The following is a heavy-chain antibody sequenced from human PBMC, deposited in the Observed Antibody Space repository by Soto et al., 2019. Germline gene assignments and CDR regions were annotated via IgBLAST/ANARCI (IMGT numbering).Heavy chain of an antibody. CDR3: ARAGYSYGFGYYYDY. V-gene: IGHV4-59*01. D-gene: IGHD5-18*01. J-gene: IGHJ4*02. CDR2: IYYDGTT. Sequence: QVQLHESGPGLVKPSETLSLTCTVSGGSISRYYWSWIRKPPGKGLEWIGYIYYDGTTNYSPSLKGRVTISVDTSNNQFSLRLSSVTAADTAFYYCARAGYSYGFGYYYDYWGQGTLVTVSS. CDR1: GGSISRYY.